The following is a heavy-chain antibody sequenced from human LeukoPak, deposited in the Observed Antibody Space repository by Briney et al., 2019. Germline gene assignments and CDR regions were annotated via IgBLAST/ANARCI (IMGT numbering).Heavy chain of an antibody. V-gene: IGHV4-34*01. J-gene: IGHJ4*02. CDR2: INHSGST. CDR1: GGSFSGYY. CDR3: ASPYSSIFGEDY. Sequence: SGTLSLTCAVYGGSFSGYYWSWIRQPPGKGLEWIGEINHSGSTNYNPSLKSRVTISVDTSKNQFSLKLSSVTAADTAVYYCASPYSSIFGEDYWGQGTLVTVSS. D-gene: IGHD3-3*02.